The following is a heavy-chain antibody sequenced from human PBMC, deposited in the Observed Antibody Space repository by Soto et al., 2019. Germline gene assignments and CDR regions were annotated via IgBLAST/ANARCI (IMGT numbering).Heavy chain of an antibody. CDR2: ISYDGSNK. D-gene: IGHD1-26*01. CDR3: AKDLFSGGSYPNWFDP. Sequence: QVQLVESGGGVVQPGRSLRLSCAASGFSFSSYGMHWVRQAPGKGLEWVALISYDGSNKFYVDSVKGRFTISRDNSKNTLYLQVNSLRAEDTAVYYCAKDLFSGGSYPNWFDPWGQGTLVTVSS. V-gene: IGHV3-30*18. J-gene: IGHJ5*02. CDR1: GFSFSSYG.